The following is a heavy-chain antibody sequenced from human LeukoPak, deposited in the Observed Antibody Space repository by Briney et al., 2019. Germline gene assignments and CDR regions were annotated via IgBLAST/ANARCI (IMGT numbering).Heavy chain of an antibody. J-gene: IGHJ4*02. CDR2: INHNGNVN. CDR3: ARLPGYYRP. D-gene: IGHD3-22*01. Sequence: GGSLRLSCAASGFTFSSYWMNWARQAPGKGLEWVASINHNGNVNYYVDSVKGRFTISRDNAKNSLYLQMNSLRAEDTAVYYCARLPGYYRPWGQGTLVTVSS. V-gene: IGHV3-7*03. CDR1: GFTFSSYW.